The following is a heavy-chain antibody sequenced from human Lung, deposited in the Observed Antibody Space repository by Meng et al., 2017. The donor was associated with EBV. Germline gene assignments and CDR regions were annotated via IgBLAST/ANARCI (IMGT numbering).Heavy chain of an antibody. CDR1: GGSISTYY. Sequence: QVQLQESGPGLVKPPQTLSLTCTVSGGSISTYYWSWIRQPPGKGLEWIGYIFYSGSTNYNPSLKSRVTISVDTSKNQFSLKLTSVTAADTAVYYCARHLYIMIRGYGFDPWGQGTLVTVSS. J-gene: IGHJ5*02. CDR2: IFYSGST. CDR3: ARHLYIMIRGYGFDP. V-gene: IGHV4-59*08. D-gene: IGHD3-10*01.